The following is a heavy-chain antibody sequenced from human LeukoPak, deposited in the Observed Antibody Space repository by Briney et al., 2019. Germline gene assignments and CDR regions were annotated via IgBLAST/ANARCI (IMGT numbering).Heavy chain of an antibody. CDR2: IYYSGST. J-gene: IGHJ4*02. V-gene: IGHV4-59*01. CDR3: ARFYDSSGYYYIDY. D-gene: IGHD3-22*01. Sequence: SETLSLTCTVSGGSISSYYWSWIRQPPGKGLEWIGYIYYSGSTNYNPSLKSRVTISVDTSKNQFSLKLSSVTAADTAVYYCARFYDSSGYYYIDYWGQGTLVTVSS. CDR1: GGSISSYY.